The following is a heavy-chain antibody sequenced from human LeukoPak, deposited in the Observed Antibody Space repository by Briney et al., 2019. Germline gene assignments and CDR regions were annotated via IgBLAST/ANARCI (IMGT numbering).Heavy chain of an antibody. Sequence: SQTLSLTCTVSGGSISSGGYYWSWIRQHPGKGLEWVGYLYYSGGTYYNPSLNSRVTISVDTSKNQLSIKLSSVTAADTAVNCCARGDYGDDAPFDYWGQGTLVTVSS. D-gene: IGHD4-17*01. J-gene: IGHJ4*02. CDR3: ARGDYGDDAPFDY. CDR2: LYYSGGT. CDR1: GGSISSGGYY. V-gene: IGHV4-31*03.